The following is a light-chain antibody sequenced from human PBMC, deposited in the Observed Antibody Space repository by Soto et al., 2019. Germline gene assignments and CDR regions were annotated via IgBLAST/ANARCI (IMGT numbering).Light chain of an antibody. CDR1: QSVRSN. CDR3: QQYTNWPLT. CDR2: GAS. Sequence: EIVMTQSPATLSVSPGESAALSCRASQSVRSNLAWYQQKPGQPPRLLIYGASTRATGFPVRFRGSGSGTEFTLTISSLQSEDFAVYYCQQYTNWPLTFGGGTKVEIK. J-gene: IGKJ4*01. V-gene: IGKV3-15*01.